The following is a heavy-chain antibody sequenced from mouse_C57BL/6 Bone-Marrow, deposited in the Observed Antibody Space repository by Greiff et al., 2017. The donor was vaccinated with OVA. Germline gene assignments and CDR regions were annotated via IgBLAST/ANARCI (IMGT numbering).Heavy chain of an antibody. V-gene: IGHV5-4*03. Sequence: EVKLMESGGGLVKPGGSLKLSCAASGFTFSSYAMSWVRQTPEKRLEWVATISDGGSYTYYPDNVKGRFTISRDNAKNNLYLQMSHLKSEDTAMYYCARVYYYGSSPPWSFDVWGTGTTVTVSS. J-gene: IGHJ1*03. CDR1: GFTFSSYA. CDR3: ARVYYYGSSPPWSFDV. D-gene: IGHD1-1*01. CDR2: ISDGGSYT.